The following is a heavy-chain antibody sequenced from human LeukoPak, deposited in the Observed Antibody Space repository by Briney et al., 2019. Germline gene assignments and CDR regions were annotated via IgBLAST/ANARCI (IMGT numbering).Heavy chain of an antibody. CDR3: ASQGIAVGANLDY. Sequence: GGSLRLSCAASGFTFNIYAMSWVRQAPGKGLEWVSYISGTGRTVYYADSVKGRFTISRDNAKRSLYLQMNSLRAEDTAVYYCASQGIAVGANLDYWGQGTLVTVSS. D-gene: IGHD6-19*01. J-gene: IGHJ4*02. V-gene: IGHV3-48*03. CDR1: GFTFNIYA. CDR2: ISGTGRTV.